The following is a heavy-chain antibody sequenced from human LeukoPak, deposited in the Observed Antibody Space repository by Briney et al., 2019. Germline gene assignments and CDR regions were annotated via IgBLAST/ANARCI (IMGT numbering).Heavy chain of an antibody. J-gene: IGHJ6*03. CDR2: INHSGST. CDR3: ANSQPIAARRPHYYYYYMDV. Sequence: PSETLSLTCAVYGGSFSGYYWSWIRQPPGKGLDWIGEINHSGSTNYTPSLKSRVTISVDTSKNQFSLKLSSVTAADTAVYYCANSQPIAARRPHYYYYYMDVWGKGTTVTVSS. CDR1: GGSFSGYY. V-gene: IGHV4-34*01. D-gene: IGHD6-6*01.